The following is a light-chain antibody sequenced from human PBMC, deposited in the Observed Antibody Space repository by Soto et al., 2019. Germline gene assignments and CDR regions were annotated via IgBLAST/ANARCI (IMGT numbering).Light chain of an antibody. CDR3: QQYDNWPLT. CDR1: QSVRSN. CDR2: GAS. Sequence: EVVMTQSPATLSVSPGEGATLSCRASQSVRSNLAWYQKKPGQSHRLLIYGASTRATAVPARFSGSGSGTEFTLTISSLQSEDCAVYYCQQYDNWPLTFGGGTQVEIK. V-gene: IGKV3-15*01. J-gene: IGKJ4*01.